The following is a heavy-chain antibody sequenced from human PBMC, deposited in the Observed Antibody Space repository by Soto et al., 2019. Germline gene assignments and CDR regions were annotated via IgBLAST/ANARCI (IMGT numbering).Heavy chain of an antibody. CDR1: GYPVTAYY. CDR2: INPATGAA. D-gene: IGHD3-3*01. J-gene: IGHJ3*02. V-gene: IGHV1-2*02. CDR3: ARGGVVGVAGSAAFDM. Sequence: QLHLVQSGAVVKKPGASVTVSCTASGYPVTAYYMHWVRQAPGRGLEWMGGINPATGAAKYTQTFQGRVTLTREPTKSRVLRQVGGLPSGDAAVFYCARGGVVGVAGSAAFDMWGQGTVVTVSS.